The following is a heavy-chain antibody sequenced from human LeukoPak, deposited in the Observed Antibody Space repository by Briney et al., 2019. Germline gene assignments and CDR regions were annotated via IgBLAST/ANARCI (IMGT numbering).Heavy chain of an antibody. V-gene: IGHV3-23*01. CDR2: ISGSGGST. J-gene: IGHJ4*02. CDR1: GFTFNIYA. CDR3: AREIPRYFDS. D-gene: IGHD2-21*01. Sequence: QSGGSLRLSCAASGFTFNIYAMSWVRQAPGKGLEWVSAISGSGGSTYYADSVKGRFTISRDNSKNTLHLQMNSLRADDTAIYYCAREIPRYFDSWGQGTLVTVSS.